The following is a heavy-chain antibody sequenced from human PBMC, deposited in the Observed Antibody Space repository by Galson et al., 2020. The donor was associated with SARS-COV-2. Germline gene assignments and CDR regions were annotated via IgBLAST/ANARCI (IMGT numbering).Heavy chain of an antibody. V-gene: IGHV3-53*05. CDR2: IYGGRGT. D-gene: IGHD1-1*01. J-gene: IGHJ4*02. Sequence: METGGSLRLPCAVSGFTVSNSYMSWLRQAPAKGLAWVSLIYGGRGTYADSVNGRFTISRNTAENTLYLQMNSLTPDDTAVYYCARAMKDAYNCWDYWGQGTLVTVSA. CDR1: GFTVSNSY. CDR3: ARAMKDAYNCWDY.